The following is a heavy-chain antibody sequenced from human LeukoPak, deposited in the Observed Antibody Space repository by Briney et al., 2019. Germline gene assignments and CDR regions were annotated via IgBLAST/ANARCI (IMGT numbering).Heavy chain of an antibody. CDR1: GGSISSGDYY. Sequence: SETLSLTCTVSGGSISSGDYYWSWIRQPPGKGLEWIGYIYYSGTINYNPSLKSRVTISVDTSKNQFSLKLSSVTAADTAVYYCARTYSTNCFDPWGQGTLVTVSS. CDR3: ARTYSTNCFDP. J-gene: IGHJ5*02. D-gene: IGHD6-13*01. V-gene: IGHV4-61*08. CDR2: IYYSGTI.